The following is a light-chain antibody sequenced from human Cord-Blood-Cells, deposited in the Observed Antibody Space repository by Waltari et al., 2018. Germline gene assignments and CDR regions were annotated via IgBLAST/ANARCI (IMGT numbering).Light chain of an antibody. CDR2: DVS. Sequence: QSALTQPASVSGSPGQSITISCTGTRSDVGGYHYVSWYQQHPGKAPKLMIYDVSNRPSGVSNRFSGSKSGNTASLTISGLQAEDEADYYCSSYTSSSTLFGGGTKLTVL. CDR3: SSYTSSSTL. V-gene: IGLV2-14*01. J-gene: IGLJ3*02. CDR1: RSDVGGYHY.